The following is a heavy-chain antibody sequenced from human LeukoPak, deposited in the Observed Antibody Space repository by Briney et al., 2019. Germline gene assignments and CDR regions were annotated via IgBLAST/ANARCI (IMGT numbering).Heavy chain of an antibody. V-gene: IGHV3-13*01. CDR1: GFTFSSSD. CDR2: IGTGDDT. D-gene: IGHD6-13*01. J-gene: IGHJ6*03. CDR3: ARELAARYYYYYYYMDV. Sequence: QSGGSLRLSCAASGFTFSSSDMHWVRQVIGKGLEWVSAIGTGDDTYYPDSVKGRFTISRDNAKNSLYLQMNSLRAEDTAVYYCARELAARYYYYYYYMDVWGKGTTVTISS.